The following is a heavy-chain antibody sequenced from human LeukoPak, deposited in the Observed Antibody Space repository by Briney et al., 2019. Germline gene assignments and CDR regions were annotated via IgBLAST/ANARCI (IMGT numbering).Heavy chain of an antibody. D-gene: IGHD4-17*01. CDR1: GFTFSNYA. V-gene: IGHV3-23*01. CDR3: AKDPNGDYVGAFDF. Sequence: GGSLRLSCTASGFTFSNYAMIWVRQAPGKALGWVSAIVVSGGVTRYADSVKGRFTISRDNSKNTLYLQMSSLTAEDTAVYYCAKDPNGDYVGAFDFWGQGTMVTVSS. J-gene: IGHJ3*01. CDR2: IVVSGGVT.